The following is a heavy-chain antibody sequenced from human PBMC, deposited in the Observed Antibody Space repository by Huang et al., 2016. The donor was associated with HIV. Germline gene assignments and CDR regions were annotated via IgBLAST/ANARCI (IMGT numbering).Heavy chain of an antibody. D-gene: IGHD3-10*01. CDR2: IYYSGDT. CDR3: ARHFGSWSGYFDS. J-gene: IGHJ4*02. Sequence: QLQLQESGPGLVRPSETLSLICTVSGCSITDRHYYWGWIRPPPGNGLEWIWSIYYSGDTDYIPSRKSRVTMSVDTSKNRFSLDIRSVAGADTAIYYCARHFGSWSGYFDSWGQGTLVPVSS. CDR1: GCSITDRHYY. V-gene: IGHV4-39*01.